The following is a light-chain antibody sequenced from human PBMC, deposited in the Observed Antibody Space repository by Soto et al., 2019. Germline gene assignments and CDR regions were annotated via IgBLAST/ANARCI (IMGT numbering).Light chain of an antibody. J-gene: IGKJ1*01. CDR3: QQSSGFPRT. V-gene: IGKV1-12*01. CDR2: GAS. Sequence: DIQMTQSPSSVSASVGDRVTITCRASQDISSWLAWYQQKPGKAPNLLIYGASSLKSGVPSRFSGSGSGTDFTLTISSLQPEDFATYYCQQSSGFPRTFCQGTRVEFK. CDR1: QDISSW.